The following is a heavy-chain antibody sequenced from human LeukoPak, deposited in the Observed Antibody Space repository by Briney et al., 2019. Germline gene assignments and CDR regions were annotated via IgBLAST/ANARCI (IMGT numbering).Heavy chain of an antibody. Sequence: SETLSLTCTVSGGSLSSYYCSWIRQPPGKGLGWIGYIYYSGSTNYNPSLKSRVTISVDTSKNQFSLKLSSVTAADTAVYYCARHGITMVRGVITHAFDIWGQGTMVTVSS. V-gene: IGHV4-59*08. CDR3: ARHGITMVRGVITHAFDI. D-gene: IGHD3-10*01. CDR2: IYYSGST. J-gene: IGHJ3*02. CDR1: GGSLSSYY.